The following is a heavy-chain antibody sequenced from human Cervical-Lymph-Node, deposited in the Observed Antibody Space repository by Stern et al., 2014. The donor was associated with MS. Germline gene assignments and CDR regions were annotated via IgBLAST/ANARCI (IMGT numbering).Heavy chain of an antibody. CDR3: AKGDRNSGWSQ. D-gene: IGHD6-19*01. CDR2: LSSSGAYT. CDR1: GFALSNYA. J-gene: IGHJ4*02. Sequence: EMQLVESGGGLIQSGGSLRLSCAASGFALSNYAMSWVRQAPGKGLEWVSALSSSGAYTDYAASVKGRFTLSRDNAKNTLYLQMNGLRAEDTAVYYCAKGDRNSGWSQWGQGTLVTVSS. V-gene: IGHV3-23*04.